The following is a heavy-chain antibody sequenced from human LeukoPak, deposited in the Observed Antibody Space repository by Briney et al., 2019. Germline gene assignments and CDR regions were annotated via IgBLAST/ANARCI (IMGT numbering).Heavy chain of an antibody. CDR2: INPDGSIK. Sequence: GGSLRLSCAASGFTFCGYWMSWVRQAPGRGLEWVANINPDGSIKYYVDSIKGRFTISRDNAKNSLYLQMNSLRAEDTAVYYCASGFLQWLYWGQGTLVTVSS. CDR3: ASGFLQWLY. J-gene: IGHJ4*02. V-gene: IGHV3-7*01. CDR1: GFTFCGYW. D-gene: IGHD3-3*01.